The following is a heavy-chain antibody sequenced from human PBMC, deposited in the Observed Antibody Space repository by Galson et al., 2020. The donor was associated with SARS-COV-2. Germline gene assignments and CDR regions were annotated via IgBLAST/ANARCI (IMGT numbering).Heavy chain of an antibody. J-gene: IGHJ6*03. CDR1: GFTFSSYD. D-gene: IGHD5-12*01. V-gene: IGHV3-13*01. CDR3: ARGEDGYIRGGYYYYMDV. CDR2: IGTAGDT. Sequence: GGSLRLSCAASGFTFSSYDMHWVRQATGKGLEWVSAIGTAGDTYYPGSVKGRFTISRENAKNSLYLQMNSLRAGDTAVYYCARGEDGYIRGGYYYYMDVWGKGTTVTVSS.